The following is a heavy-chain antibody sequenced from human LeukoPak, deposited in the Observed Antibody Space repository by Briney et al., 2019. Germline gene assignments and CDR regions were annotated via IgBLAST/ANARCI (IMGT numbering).Heavy chain of an antibody. CDR2: ISGSGGST. Sequence: PGGSLRLSCAASGFTFSSYAMSWVRQAPGEGLEWVSAISGSGGSTYYADSVKGRFTISRDNSKNTLYLQMNSLRAEDTAVYYCAKDLDYGDYPYNWFDPWGQGTLVTVSS. CDR1: GFTFSSYA. CDR3: AKDLDYGDYPYNWFDP. V-gene: IGHV3-23*01. J-gene: IGHJ5*02. D-gene: IGHD4-17*01.